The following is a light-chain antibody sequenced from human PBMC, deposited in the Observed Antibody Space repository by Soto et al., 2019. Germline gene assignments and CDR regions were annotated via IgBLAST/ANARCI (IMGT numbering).Light chain of an antibody. Sequence: DIQMTQSPSTLSASVGDRVTITCRASQSISGSLAWYQQKPGKAPKLLIYEASNLKSGVPSRFSGSGSGTEYTLTISSLQPDDSASYYCQQDNGYWTFGKGNRVEIQ. J-gene: IGKJ1*01. CDR3: QQDNGYWT. CDR1: QSISGS. V-gene: IGKV1-5*03. CDR2: EAS.